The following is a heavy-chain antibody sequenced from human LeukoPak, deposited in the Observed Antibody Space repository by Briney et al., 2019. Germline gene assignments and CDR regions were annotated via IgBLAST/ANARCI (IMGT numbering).Heavy chain of an antibody. D-gene: IGHD6-6*01. V-gene: IGHV3-23*01. Sequence: PGGSLRLSCAASGFTFYNYAMSWVRQXXGXXXXXXXXXTGSGTDTFHADSVKGRFTISRDNSESTLYLQMNSLRAEDTATYYCAKGSSSSRPYYFDYWGQGTLVTVSS. CDR2: XTGSGTDT. CDR1: GFTFYNYA. CDR3: AKGSSSSRPYYFDY. J-gene: IGHJ4*02.